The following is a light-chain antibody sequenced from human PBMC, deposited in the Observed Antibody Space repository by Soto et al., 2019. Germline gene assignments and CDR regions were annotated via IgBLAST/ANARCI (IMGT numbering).Light chain of an antibody. J-gene: IGLJ2*01. CDR1: SNDVGGYDY. Sequence: QSALTQPASVSGSPGQSITISCTGTSNDVGGYDYVSWYQQHSGKVPKLIIYDVSKRPSGVSSRFFGSKSGNTASLTISGLHAEDEAEYYCTSYTGATHVVFGGGTKVTVL. CDR3: TSYTGATHVV. CDR2: DVS. V-gene: IGLV2-14*03.